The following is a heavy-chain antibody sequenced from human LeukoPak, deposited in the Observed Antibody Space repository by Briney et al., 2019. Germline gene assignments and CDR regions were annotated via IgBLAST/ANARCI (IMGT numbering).Heavy chain of an antibody. CDR3: ARQLWFGKNWFDP. V-gene: IGHV4-59*01. D-gene: IGHD3-10*01. J-gene: IGHJ5*02. Sequence: PSETLSLTCTVPGGSISSYYWSWIRQPPGKGLEWIGYIYYSGSTNYNPSLKSRVTISVDTSKNQFSLKLSSVTAADTAVYYCARQLWFGKNWFDPWGQGTLVTVSS. CDR2: IYYSGST. CDR1: GGSISSYY.